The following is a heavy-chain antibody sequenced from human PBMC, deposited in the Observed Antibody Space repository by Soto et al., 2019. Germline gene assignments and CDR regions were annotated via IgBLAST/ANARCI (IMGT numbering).Heavy chain of an antibody. CDR1: GYTFTSYY. Sequence: SVKVSCKASGYTFTSYYIHWVRQAPGQGLEWMGIINPSGGSTSYAQKFQGRVTMTSDTSASTVFIEVSSLRSEDTAVYYWARRDSSGEDAVDIWG. D-gene: IGHD6-19*01. CDR2: INPSGGST. CDR3: ARRDSSGEDAVDI. V-gene: IGHV1-46*01. J-gene: IGHJ3*02.